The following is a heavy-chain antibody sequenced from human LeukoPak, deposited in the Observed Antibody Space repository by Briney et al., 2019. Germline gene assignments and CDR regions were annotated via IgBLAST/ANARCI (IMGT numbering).Heavy chain of an antibody. CDR3: ARGRTRYSGYDYGY. D-gene: IGHD5-12*01. CDR2: MNPNSGNT. Sequence: ASVKVSCKASGYTFTSYDINWVRQATGQGLEWMGWMNPNSGNTGYAQKFQGSVTMTRNTSISTAYMELSSLRSEDTAVYYCARGRTRYSGYDYGYWGQGTLVTVSS. CDR1: GYTFTSYD. V-gene: IGHV1-8*01. J-gene: IGHJ4*02.